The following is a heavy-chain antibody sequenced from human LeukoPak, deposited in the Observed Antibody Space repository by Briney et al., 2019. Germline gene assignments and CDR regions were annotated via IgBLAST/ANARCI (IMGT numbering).Heavy chain of an antibody. Sequence: ASVEVSCKASGYTFTNYGISWVRQAPGQGLEWMGWINTYNANTNYVQKLQGRVTMTTDTSTSTAYMELRSLRSDDAAVYYCARDRRAYYYDSSAYYLDYWGQGTLVTVSS. D-gene: IGHD3-22*01. CDR2: INTYNANT. V-gene: IGHV1-18*01. CDR3: ARDRRAYYYDSSAYYLDY. J-gene: IGHJ4*02. CDR1: GYTFTNYG.